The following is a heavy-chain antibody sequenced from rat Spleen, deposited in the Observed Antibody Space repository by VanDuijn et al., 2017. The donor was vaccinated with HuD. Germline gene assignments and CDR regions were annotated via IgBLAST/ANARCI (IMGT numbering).Heavy chain of an antibody. CDR2: LWGDGST. V-gene: IGHV2-77*01. CDR3: AEIRKHA. J-gene: IGHJ4*01. Sequence: QVQMKETGPGLVQTTQTLSVTCTVSGFSLTSYGVHWVRQAPGKGLEWMGILWGDGSTNYNSALKSRLSISRDTSKSQVFLTMNSLQTDDTAVYYCAEIRKHAWGQGASVTVSS. CDR1: GFSLTSYG.